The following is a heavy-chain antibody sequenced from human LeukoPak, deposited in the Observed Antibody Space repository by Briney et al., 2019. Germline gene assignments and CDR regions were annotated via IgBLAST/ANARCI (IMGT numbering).Heavy chain of an antibody. CDR3: ARRRYSGYDLNWFDP. CDR2: ISAYNGNT. CDR1: GYTFTSYG. Sequence: GASVKVSCKASGYTFTSYGISWVRQAPGQGLEWMGWISAYNGNTNYAQKFQGRVTMTRNTSISTAYMELSSLRSEDTAVYYCARRRYSGYDLNWFDPWGQGTLVTVSS. D-gene: IGHD5-12*01. V-gene: IGHV1-18*01. J-gene: IGHJ5*02.